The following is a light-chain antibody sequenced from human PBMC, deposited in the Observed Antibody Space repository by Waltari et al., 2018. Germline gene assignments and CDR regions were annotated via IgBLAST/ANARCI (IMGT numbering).Light chain of an antibody. CDR1: QDIDDL. CDR2: GAS. V-gene: IGKV3D-11*01. CDR3: QQRINWPLT. Sequence: EIVLTQSPANLSLSPGERATLSCRASQDIDDLLTWFQQRPGQVPRLLIYGASNRAADIPARFSCSGSGKDFILTISSLEPEDFAVYYCQQRINWPLTFGGGTTVDIK. J-gene: IGKJ4*01.